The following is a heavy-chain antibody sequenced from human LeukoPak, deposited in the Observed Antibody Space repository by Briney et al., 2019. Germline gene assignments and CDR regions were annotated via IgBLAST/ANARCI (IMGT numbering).Heavy chain of an antibody. Sequence: PGGSLRLSCAASGFTFSSYVMTWVRQAPGKGLEWVAVISYDGSNKYYADSVKGRFTISRDNSKNTLYLQMNSLRAEDTAVYYCAKDLRVPAAIGGMDVWGQGTTVTVSS. V-gene: IGHV3-30*18. CDR2: ISYDGSNK. CDR3: AKDLRVPAAIGGMDV. CDR1: GFTFSSYV. J-gene: IGHJ6*02. D-gene: IGHD2-2*01.